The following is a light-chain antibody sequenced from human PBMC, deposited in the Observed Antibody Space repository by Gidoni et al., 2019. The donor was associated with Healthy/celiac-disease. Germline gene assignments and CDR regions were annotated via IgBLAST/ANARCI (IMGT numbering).Light chain of an antibody. CDR3: QAWDSSTFV. J-gene: IGLJ1*01. V-gene: IGLV3-1*01. CDR1: KLGDKS. CDR2: QDN. Sequence: SYELTQSPSVSVSPGQTASISCSGDKLGDKSVCWYQQKPGQSPVMVIYQDNKRPSWIPKRFSGSNSGNTATLIISGTQAMDEADYYCQAWDSSTFVFGTGTKVTVL.